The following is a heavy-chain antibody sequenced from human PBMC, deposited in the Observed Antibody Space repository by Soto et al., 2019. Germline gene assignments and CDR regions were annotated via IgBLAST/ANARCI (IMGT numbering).Heavy chain of an antibody. CDR2: IHPNTGGT. V-gene: IGHV1-2*02. D-gene: IGHD6-19*01. CDR3: GSAFRPRGWSRQGGNLAMEV. CDR1: GYPYTNSY. Sequence: QVQLVQSGAEVRKPGASVKVSCKASGYPYTNSYMHWVRQAPGQGLEWMGWIHPNTGGTNYAQKFQGRVTMTRDTSVSTVYMGRTRLTSADTPIYSGGSAFRPRGWSRQGGNLAMEVGGKGTTVTVS. J-gene: IGHJ6*03.